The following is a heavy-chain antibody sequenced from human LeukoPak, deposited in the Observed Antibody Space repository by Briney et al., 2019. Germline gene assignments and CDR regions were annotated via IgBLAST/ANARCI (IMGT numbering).Heavy chain of an antibody. V-gene: IGHV1-46*01. CDR2: IQPSGGRT. CDR1: GYIFTTHY. J-gene: IGHJ4*02. CDR3: ARVMGDDYVWGTIPNFDY. D-gene: IGHD3-16*01. Sequence: ASVKVSCKASGYIFTTHYMHWVRQAPGQGLEWMGVIQPSGGRTWYAQKFQGRVTITADESTSTAYMELSSLRSEDTAVYYCARVMGDDYVWGTIPNFDYWGQGTLVTVSS.